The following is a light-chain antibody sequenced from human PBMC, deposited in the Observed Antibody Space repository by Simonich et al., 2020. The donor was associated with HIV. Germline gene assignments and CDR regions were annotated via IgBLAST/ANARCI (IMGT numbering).Light chain of an antibody. CDR2: GAS. Sequence: EIVMTQSPATLSVSPGERVTLSCRASQSVSSNLAWYQQKPGQAPRLLIYGASTRATGIPARVSGSGSGTEFTLTISSMQSEDFAVYYCQQYNNWPLFFGQGTKLEIK. CDR3: QQYNNWPLF. J-gene: IGKJ2*01. CDR1: QSVSSN. V-gene: IGKV3-15*01.